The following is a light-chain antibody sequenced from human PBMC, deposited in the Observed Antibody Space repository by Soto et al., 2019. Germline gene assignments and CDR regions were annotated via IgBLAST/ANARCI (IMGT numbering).Light chain of an antibody. CDR2: GSD. CDR3: AAWDDSLLGPV. V-gene: IGLV1-44*01. Sequence: QSVLTQPPSASGTPGQRVAISCSGTRSNIGSNPVNWFQQLPGTAPKLLIYGSDQRPSGVPDRFSGSKSGTSASLAISGLQSEDEADYYCAAWDDSLLGPVFGGGTKVTVL. CDR1: RSNIGSNP. J-gene: IGLJ2*01.